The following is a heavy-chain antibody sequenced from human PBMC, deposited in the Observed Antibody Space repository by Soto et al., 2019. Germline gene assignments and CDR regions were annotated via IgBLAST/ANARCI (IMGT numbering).Heavy chain of an antibody. CDR1: GYTFTSYG. V-gene: IGHV1-18*01. Sequence: GASVKVSCKASGYTFTSYGISWVRQAPGQGLEWMGWISAYNGNTNYAQKLQGRVTMTTDTSTSTAYMELRSLRSDDTAVYYCARTGGGYCISTSCYGYFDYWGQGTLVTVSS. CDR2: ISAYNGNT. J-gene: IGHJ4*02. CDR3: ARTGGGYCISTSCYGYFDY. D-gene: IGHD2-2*01.